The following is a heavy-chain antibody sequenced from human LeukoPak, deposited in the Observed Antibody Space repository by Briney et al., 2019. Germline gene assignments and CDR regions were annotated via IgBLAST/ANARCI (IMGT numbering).Heavy chain of an antibody. J-gene: IGHJ3*02. V-gene: IGHV3-9*01. D-gene: IGHD3-22*01. CDR2: ISWNSDSI. CDR3: AKALYYDYSGYTNDAFDI. Sequence: GRSLRLSCAASGFTFDDYAMHWVRQAPGKGLEWVSGISWNSDSIGYADSVKGRFTVSRDNAKNSLYLQMNSLRAEDTALYYYAKALYYDYSGYTNDAFDIWGQGTMVTVSS. CDR1: GFTFDDYA.